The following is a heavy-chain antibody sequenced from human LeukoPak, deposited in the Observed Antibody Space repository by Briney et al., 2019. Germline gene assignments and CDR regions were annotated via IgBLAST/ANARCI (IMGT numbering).Heavy chain of an antibody. J-gene: IGHJ4*02. CDR3: ARADYDSSGYSTDY. D-gene: IGHD3-22*01. CDR1: GGSISSGDYY. V-gene: IGHV4-30-4*01. CDR2: IYYSVST. Sequence: SQTLSLTCTVSGGSISSGDYYWSWIRQPPGKGLEWIGYIYYSVSTYYNPSLKSRVTISVDTSKNQFSLKLSSVTAADTAVYYCARADYDSSGYSTDYWGQGTLVTVSS.